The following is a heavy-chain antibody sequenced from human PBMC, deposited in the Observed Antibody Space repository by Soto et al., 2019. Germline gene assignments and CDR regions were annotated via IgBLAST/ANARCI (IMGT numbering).Heavy chain of an antibody. V-gene: IGHV5-51*01. CDR3: AKPQSYYGSGTYYPPDY. Sequence: PGESLKISCKCSGYSFTSYWIGWVRHMPGKGLELMGIIYPGDSNTRYSPSFQGQVTISADKSISTVYLQWSSLKASDTAMYYCAKPQSYYGSGTYYPPDYWGQGTLVTVSS. D-gene: IGHD3-10*01. CDR2: IYPGDSNT. CDR1: GYSFTSYW. J-gene: IGHJ4*02.